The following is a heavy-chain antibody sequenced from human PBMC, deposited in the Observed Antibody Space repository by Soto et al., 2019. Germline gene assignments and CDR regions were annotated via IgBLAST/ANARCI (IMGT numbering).Heavy chain of an antibody. Sequence: QSGGSLRLSCAASGFPLSNHAMSWVRQAPGKGLEWVSGISDGGDLIYYADSVKGRFSMSRDNSENMLYLQMTNLRAEDTAIYFCAKRQGTGLAAKNFDFWGQGTLVTVSS. V-gene: IGHV3-23*01. J-gene: IGHJ4*02. CDR3: AKRQGTGLAAKNFDF. D-gene: IGHD2-15*01. CDR1: GFPLSNHA. CDR2: ISDGGDLI.